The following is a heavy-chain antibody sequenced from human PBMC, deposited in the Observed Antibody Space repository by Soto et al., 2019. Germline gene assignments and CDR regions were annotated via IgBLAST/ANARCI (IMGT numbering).Heavy chain of an antibody. Sequence: SETLSLTCTVSGGSISSGDYYWSWIRQPPGKGLEWIGYIYYSGSTYYNPSLKSRVTISVDTSKNQFSLKLSSVTAADTAVYYCDRALTTGTSLDYWGQGTLVTVSS. V-gene: IGHV4-30-4*01. CDR1: GGSISSGDYY. CDR2: IYYSGST. CDR3: DRALTTGTSLDY. J-gene: IGHJ4*02. D-gene: IGHD4-4*01.